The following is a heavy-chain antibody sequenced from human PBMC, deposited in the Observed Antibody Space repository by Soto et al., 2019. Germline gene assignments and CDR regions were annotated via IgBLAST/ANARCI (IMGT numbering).Heavy chain of an antibody. J-gene: IGHJ4*02. CDR1: GFTFSSYA. D-gene: IGHD2-15*01. CDR3: ARIYCSGGSCYSEYSLDY. Sequence: PGGSLRLSCAASGFTFSSYAMHWVRQAPGKGLEWVAVISYDGSNKYYADSVKGRFTISRDNSKNTLYLQMNSLRAEDPAVYYCARIYCSGGSCYSEYSLDYWGQETLVTVSS. CDR2: ISYDGSNK. V-gene: IGHV3-30-3*01.